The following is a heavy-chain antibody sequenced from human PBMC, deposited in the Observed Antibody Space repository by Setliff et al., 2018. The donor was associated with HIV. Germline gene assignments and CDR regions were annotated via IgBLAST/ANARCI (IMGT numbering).Heavy chain of an antibody. CDR1: GFTFSSYA. V-gene: IGHV3-23*01. J-gene: IGHJ4*02. Sequence: GGSLRLSCAASGFTFSSYAMSWVRQAPGKGLEWVSAISGSGGSTYYADSVKGRFTISRDNSKNTLYLQMNSLRAEDTAVYYCAKAPREAVTGTYFDYWGQGTLVTVSS. CDR3: AKAPREAVTGTYFDY. CDR2: ISGSGGST. D-gene: IGHD6-19*01.